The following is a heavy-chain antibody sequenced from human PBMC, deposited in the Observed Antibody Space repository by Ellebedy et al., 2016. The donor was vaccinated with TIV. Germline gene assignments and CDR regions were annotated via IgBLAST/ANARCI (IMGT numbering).Heavy chain of an antibody. CDR3: ARGEEYDAFDI. CDR1: GFTFSSYA. D-gene: IGHD2/OR15-2a*01. J-gene: IGHJ3*02. CDR2: IYSGGGT. V-gene: IGHV3-66*01. Sequence: PGGSLRLSCAASGFTFSSYAMSWVRQGPGKGLEWVSVIYSGGGTYYADSVKGRFTISRDNSKNTLYLQMNSLRAEDTAVYYCARGEEYDAFDIWGQGTMVTVSS.